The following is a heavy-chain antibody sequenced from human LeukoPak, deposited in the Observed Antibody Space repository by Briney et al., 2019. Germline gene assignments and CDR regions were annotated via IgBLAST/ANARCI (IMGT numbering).Heavy chain of an antibody. V-gene: IGHV3-33*01. D-gene: IGHD4-17*01. Sequence: GGSLRLSCAASGXTFSSYGMHWVRQAPGKGLEWVAVIWYDGSNKYYADSVKGRFTISRDNSKNTLYLQMNSLRAEDTAVYYCARLYGTYPGWFDPWGQGTLVTVSS. CDR2: IWYDGSNK. J-gene: IGHJ5*02. CDR1: GXTFSSYG. CDR3: ARLYGTYPGWFDP.